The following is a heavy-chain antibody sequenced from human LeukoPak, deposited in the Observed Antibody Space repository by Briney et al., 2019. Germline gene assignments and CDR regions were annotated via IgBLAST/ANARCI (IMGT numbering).Heavy chain of an antibody. Sequence: GGSLRPSCAASGFTFSSYAMHWVRQAPGKGLEYVSAISRNGGNTYYANSVKGRFTISRDNSKNTLYLQMGSLRAEDMAVYYCARVGDLDAFDIWGQGTMVTVSS. V-gene: IGHV3-64*01. CDR2: ISRNGGNT. D-gene: IGHD3-16*01. CDR3: ARVGDLDAFDI. CDR1: GFTFSSYA. J-gene: IGHJ3*02.